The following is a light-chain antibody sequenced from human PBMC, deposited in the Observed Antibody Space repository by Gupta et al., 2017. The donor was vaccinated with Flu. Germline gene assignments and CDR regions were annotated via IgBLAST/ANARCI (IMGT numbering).Light chain of an antibody. Sequence: EIVLTHSPDFQSVTPKEKVTITCGARQSIGSSLHWYQQKPDQSPKLLIKYASQIISGVPSRFSGSGSGTDFTLTINSREAEDAAAYYCQQRSSLPETFGQGTKVEIK. CDR1: QSIGSS. J-gene: IGKJ1*01. V-gene: IGKV6D-21*02. CDR2: YAS. CDR3: QQRSSLPET.